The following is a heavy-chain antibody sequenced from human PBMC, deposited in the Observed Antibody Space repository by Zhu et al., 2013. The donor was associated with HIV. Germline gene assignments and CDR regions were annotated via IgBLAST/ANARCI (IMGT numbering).Heavy chain of an antibody. V-gene: IGHV1-2*02. D-gene: IGHD2-2*01. CDR2: INPNSGGT. CDR3: TRGGSTSRSDYYYGMDV. CDR1: GYTFTGYY. J-gene: IGHJ6*02. Sequence: QVQLVQSGAEVKKPGASVKVSCKASGYTFTGYYMHWVRQAPGQGLEWMGWINPNSGGTNYAQKFQGRVTMTRDTSISTAYMELTRLRSDDTAVYFCTRGGSTSRSDYYYGMDVWGQGTTVTVSS.